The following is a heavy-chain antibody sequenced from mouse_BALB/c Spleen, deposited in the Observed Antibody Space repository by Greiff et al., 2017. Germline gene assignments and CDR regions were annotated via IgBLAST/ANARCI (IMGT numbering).Heavy chain of an antibody. D-gene: IGHD2-4*01. CDR2: INSNGGST. CDR3: AREKDDYDDWYFDV. CDR1: GFTFSSYG. Sequence: EVKLMESGGGLVQPGGSLKLSCAASGFTFSSYGMSWVRQTPDKRLELVATINSNGGSTYYPDSVKGRFTISRDNAKNTLYLQMSSLKSEDTAMYYCAREKDDYDDWYFDVWGAGTTVTVSS. J-gene: IGHJ1*01. V-gene: IGHV5-6-3*01.